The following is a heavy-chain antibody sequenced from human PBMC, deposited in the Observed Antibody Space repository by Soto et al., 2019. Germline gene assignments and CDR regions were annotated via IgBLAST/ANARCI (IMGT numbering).Heavy chain of an antibody. CDR2: INHSGST. J-gene: IGHJ4*02. CDR3: ARAESITIFGVVIYGGHFDY. CDR1: GGSFSGYY. Sequence: SETLSLTCAVYGGSFSGYYWSWIRQPPGKGLEWIGEINHSGSTNYNPSLKSRVTISVDTSKNQFSLKLSSVTAADTAVYYCARAESITIFGVVIYGGHFDYWGQGTLVTVSS. D-gene: IGHD3-3*01. V-gene: IGHV4-34*01.